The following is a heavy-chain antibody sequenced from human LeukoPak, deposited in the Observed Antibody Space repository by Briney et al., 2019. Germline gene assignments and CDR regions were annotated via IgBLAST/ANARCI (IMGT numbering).Heavy chain of an antibody. CDR3: AYDSSGSNDY. V-gene: IGHV3-49*03. D-gene: IGHD3-22*01. J-gene: IGHJ4*02. CDR2: IRSKAYGGTT. Sequence: GGSLRLSCTASGFTFGDYAMSWFRQAPGKELEWVGFIRSKAYGGTTEYAASVKGRFTISRDDSKSIAYLQMNSLKTEDTAVYYCAYDSSGSNDYWGQGTLVTVSS. CDR1: GFTFGDYA.